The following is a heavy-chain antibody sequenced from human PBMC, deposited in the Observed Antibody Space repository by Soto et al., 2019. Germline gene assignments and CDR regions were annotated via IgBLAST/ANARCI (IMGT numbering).Heavy chain of an antibody. CDR2: ISSSSSTI. CDR1: GFTFSSYS. V-gene: IGHV3-48*02. CDR3: ARDGGYCSGGSCYVRTYYYGMDV. Sequence: EVQLVESGGGLVQPGGSLRLSCAASGFTFSSYSMNWVRQAPGKGLEWVSYISSSSSTIYYADSVKGRFTISRDNAKNSLYLQMNSLRDEDTAVYYCARDGGYCSGGSCYVRTYYYGMDVWGQGTTVTVSS. D-gene: IGHD2-15*01. J-gene: IGHJ6*02.